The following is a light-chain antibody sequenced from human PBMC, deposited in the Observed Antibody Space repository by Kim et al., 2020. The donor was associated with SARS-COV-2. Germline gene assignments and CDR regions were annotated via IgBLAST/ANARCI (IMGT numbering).Light chain of an antibody. Sequence: KPVTIAWTRSSGSIASNYVQWYQQRPGSAPTTVIYEDNQRPSGVPDRFSGSIDSSSNSASLTISGLKTEDEADYYCQSYDSSNQGVFGGGTQLTVL. CDR3: QSYDSSNQGV. J-gene: IGLJ2*01. CDR2: EDN. V-gene: IGLV6-57*03. CDR1: SGSIASNY.